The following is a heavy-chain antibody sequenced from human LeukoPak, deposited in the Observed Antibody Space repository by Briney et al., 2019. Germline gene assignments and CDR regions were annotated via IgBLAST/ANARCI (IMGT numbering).Heavy chain of an antibody. Sequence: GASVKVSCRASGFTFPMHNFTWVRQAPGQGLEWVGWISGGNTNCAQKFQGRLIMTTDSSTSTGYMELRSLRSDDTAVYYCGTDDTSPKHMDVWGRGTSVTVSS. CDR1: GFTFPMHN. CDR2: ISGGNT. CDR3: GTDDTSPKHMDV. J-gene: IGHJ6*03. V-gene: IGHV1-18*01. D-gene: IGHD1-1*01.